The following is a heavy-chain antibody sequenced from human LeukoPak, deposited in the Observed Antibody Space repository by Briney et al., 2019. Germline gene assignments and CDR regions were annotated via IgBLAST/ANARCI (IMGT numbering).Heavy chain of an antibody. CDR2: IKSKTDGGTT. J-gene: IGHJ3*01. D-gene: IGHD3-16*01. CDR3: TRDYPASFDV. CDR1: GFTFSSYA. Sequence: PGRSLRLSCAASGFTFSSYAMHWVRQAPGKGLEWVGRIKSKTDGGTTDYAAPVKGRFTISRDDSKSIAYLQMNSLKTEDTAMYYCTRDYPASFDVWGQGTLVTVSS. V-gene: IGHV3-15*01.